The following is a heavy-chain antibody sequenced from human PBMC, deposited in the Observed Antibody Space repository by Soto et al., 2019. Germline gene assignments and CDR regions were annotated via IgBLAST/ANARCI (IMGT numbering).Heavy chain of an antibody. CDR2: IYYSGST. Sequence: SETLSLTCTVSGGSITRSSYYWGWIRQPPGKGLEWIGSIYYSGSTYYNPSLKSRVSMSVDTSKNQFSLKLSSVTAADTAVYHCARQGAYFHERRGYEFAYCGPGTLVTVSS. J-gene: IGHJ4*02. CDR1: GGSITRSSYY. D-gene: IGHD3-22*01. CDR3: ARQGAYFHERRGYEFAY. V-gene: IGHV4-39*01.